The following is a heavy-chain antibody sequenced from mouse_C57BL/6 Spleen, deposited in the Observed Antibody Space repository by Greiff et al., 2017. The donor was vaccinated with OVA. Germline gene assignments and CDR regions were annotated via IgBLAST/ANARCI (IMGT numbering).Heavy chain of an antibody. V-gene: IGHV5-9-1*02. CDR1: GFTFSSYA. CDR3: TRSPYYGSSSYAMDY. CDR2: ISSGGDYT. D-gene: IGHD1-1*01. Sequence: EVQLMESGEGLVKPGGSLKLSCAASGFTFSSYAMSWVRQTPEKRLEWVAYISSGGDYTYYADTVKGRFTLSRDNARNTLYLQMSSLKSEDTAMYYCTRSPYYGSSSYAMDYWGQGTSVTVSA. J-gene: IGHJ4*01.